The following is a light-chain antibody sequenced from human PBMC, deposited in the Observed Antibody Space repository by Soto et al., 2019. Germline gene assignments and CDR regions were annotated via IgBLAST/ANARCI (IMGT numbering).Light chain of an antibody. J-gene: IGLJ1*01. CDR2: DVN. CDR1: SSDVGGYNY. V-gene: IGLV2-14*03. CDR3: SSYTSSSTYV. Sequence: QSALTQPAPVSGSPGQSITISCTGTSSDVGGYNYVSWYQQHQGKAPKLIIYDVNNRPSGVSNRFSGSKSGNTASLTISGPQAEDEADYYCSSYTSSSTYVFGTGTKVTVL.